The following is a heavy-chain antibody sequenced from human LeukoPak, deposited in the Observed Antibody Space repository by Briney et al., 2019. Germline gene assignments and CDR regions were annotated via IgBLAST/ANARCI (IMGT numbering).Heavy chain of an antibody. Sequence: SETLSLTCTVSGGSISSGGYYWSWIRQHPGKGLEWIGYIYYSGSTYCNPSLKSRVTISVDTSKNQFSLKLSSVTAADTAVYYCARAEYSSSPFDYWGQGTLVTVSS. J-gene: IGHJ4*02. CDR2: IYYSGST. D-gene: IGHD6-6*01. CDR3: ARAEYSSSPFDY. CDR1: GGSISSGGYY. V-gene: IGHV4-31*03.